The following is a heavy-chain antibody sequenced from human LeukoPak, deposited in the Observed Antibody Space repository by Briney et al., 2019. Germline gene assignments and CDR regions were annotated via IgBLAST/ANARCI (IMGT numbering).Heavy chain of an antibody. D-gene: IGHD4-17*01. Sequence: ASVKVSCKPSGYTFISYAINWVRQAPGQGLEWMGWINTNTGNPTYAQGFTGRFVFSLDTSVSTTYLQISSLETEDTAIYYCARSNNDGDYLGVGFDYWGQGALVTVSS. V-gene: IGHV7-4-1*02. CDR3: ARSNNDGDYLGVGFDY. J-gene: IGHJ4*02. CDR2: INTNTGNP. CDR1: GYTFISYA.